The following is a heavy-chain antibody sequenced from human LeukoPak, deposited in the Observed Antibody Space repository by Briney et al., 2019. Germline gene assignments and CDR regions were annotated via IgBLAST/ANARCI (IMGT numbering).Heavy chain of an antibody. CDR3: ARDTSIAVAGTGWFDP. D-gene: IGHD6-19*01. J-gene: IGHJ5*02. CDR1: GGTFSSYA. CDR2: IIPIFGTA. V-gene: IGHV1-69*13. Sequence: ASVKVSCKASGGTFSSYAISWVRQAPGQGLEWMGGIIPIFGTANYAQKFQGRVTITADESTSTAYMELSSLRSEDTAVYYCARDTSIAVAGTGWFDPWGQGTLVTVSS.